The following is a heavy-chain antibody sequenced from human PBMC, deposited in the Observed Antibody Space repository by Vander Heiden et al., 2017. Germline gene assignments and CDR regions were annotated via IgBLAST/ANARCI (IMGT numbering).Heavy chain of an antibody. CDR3: AKDYSGGGTGLLFDC. V-gene: IGHV3-23*01. D-gene: IGHD3-9*01. Sequence: EVQLLESGGGLVQPGGSLRLSCIASGFTFSNYAMSWVRQAPGKGLAWVSGIDHGGGSTYYADSVKGRFTISRDNSKNTLYMQMNSLRAEDTAVYYCAKDYSGGGTGLLFDCWGQGILVTVYS. CDR1: GFTFSNYA. CDR2: IDHGGGST. J-gene: IGHJ4*02.